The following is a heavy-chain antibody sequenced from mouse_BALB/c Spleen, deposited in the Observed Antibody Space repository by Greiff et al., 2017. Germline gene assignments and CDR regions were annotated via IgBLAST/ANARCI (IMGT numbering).Heavy chain of an antibody. CDR2: ISNGGGST. CDR1: GFTFSSYT. Sequence: EVQLVESGGGLVQPGGSLKLSCAASGFTFSSYTMSWVRQTPEKRLEWVAYISNGGGSTYYPDTVKGRFTISRDNAKNTLYLQVSSLKSEDTAMYYCARQDDGSYIWFAYWGQGTLVTVSA. CDR3: ARQDDGSYIWFAY. D-gene: IGHD2-3*01. J-gene: IGHJ3*01. V-gene: IGHV5-12-2*01.